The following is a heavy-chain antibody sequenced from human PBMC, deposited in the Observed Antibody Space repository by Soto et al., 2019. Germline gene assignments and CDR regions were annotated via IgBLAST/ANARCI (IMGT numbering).Heavy chain of an antibody. V-gene: IGHV1-3*01. CDR2: INAIIGNA. D-gene: IGHD3-10*01. CDR3: AREGWGGAFDI. J-gene: IGHJ3*02. CDR1: GYTFTSYA. Sequence: ASVKVSCKASGYTFTSYAMHWVRQAPGQRLEWMGGINAIIGNANYAQKFQGRVTITRDESASTAYMELSSLRSEDTAVYYCAREGWGGAFDIWGQGTMVTVSS.